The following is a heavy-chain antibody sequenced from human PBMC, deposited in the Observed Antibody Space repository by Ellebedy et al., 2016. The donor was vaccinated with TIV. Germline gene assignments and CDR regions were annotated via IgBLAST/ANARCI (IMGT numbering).Heavy chain of an antibody. V-gene: IGHV3-21*01. CDR2: ISSSSSYI. D-gene: IGHD2-2*01. Sequence: GESLKISCAASGFTFSSYSMNWVRQAPGKGLEWVSSISSSSSYIYYADSVKGRFTISRDNAKNSLYLQMNSLRAEDTAVYYCARARRVVPAATSYYYYGMDVWGQGTTVTVSS. CDR1: GFTFSSYS. J-gene: IGHJ6*02. CDR3: ARARRVVPAATSYYYYGMDV.